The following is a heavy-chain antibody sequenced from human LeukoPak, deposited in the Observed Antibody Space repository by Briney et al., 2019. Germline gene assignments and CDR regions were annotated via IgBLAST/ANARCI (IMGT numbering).Heavy chain of an antibody. Sequence: PGGSLRLSCAASGFTFSSYAMHWVRQAPGKGLEYVSAISSNGGSTYYANSVKGRLTISRDNSKNTLYLQMGSLRAEDMAVYYCARGVVVAEPSDYWGQGTLVTVSS. D-gene: IGHD2-2*01. CDR2: ISSNGGST. V-gene: IGHV3-64*01. CDR1: GFTFSSYA. J-gene: IGHJ4*02. CDR3: ARGVVVAEPSDY.